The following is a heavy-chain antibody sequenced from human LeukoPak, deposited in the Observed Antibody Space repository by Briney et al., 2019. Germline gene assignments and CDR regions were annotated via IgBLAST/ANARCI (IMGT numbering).Heavy chain of an antibody. CDR1: GGTFSSYT. CDR2: IIPILGIA. Sequence: GDSVKVSCKASGGTFSSYTISWVRQAPGQGLELMGRIIPILGIANYAQKFQGRVTITADKSTSTAYMELSSLRSEDTAVYYCALLHDYGGNSFDYWGQGTLVTVSS. J-gene: IGHJ4*02. CDR3: ALLHDYGGNSFDY. V-gene: IGHV1-69*02. D-gene: IGHD4-23*01.